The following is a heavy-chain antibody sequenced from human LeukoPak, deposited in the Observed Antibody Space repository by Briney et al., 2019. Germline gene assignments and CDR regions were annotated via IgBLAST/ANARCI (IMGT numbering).Heavy chain of an antibody. CDR1: GGSISGYY. CDR3: AGDAQGYCSGGSCYTR. CDR2: IYYSGST. J-gene: IGHJ4*02. Sequence: PSETLSLTCTVSGGSISGYYWSWIRQPPGKGLEWIGNIYYSGSTNYNPSLKSRVTISVDTSKNQFSLKLNSVTAADTAVYYCAGDAQGYCSGGSCYTRWGQGTLVTVSS. D-gene: IGHD2-15*01. V-gene: IGHV4-59*01.